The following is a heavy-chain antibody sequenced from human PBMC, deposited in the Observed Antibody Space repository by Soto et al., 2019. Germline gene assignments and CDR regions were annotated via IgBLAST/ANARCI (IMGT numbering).Heavy chain of an antibody. D-gene: IGHD6-13*01. J-gene: IGHJ5*02. CDR3: ARGGGGQQLAREAAPANNWFDP. Sequence: ASVKVSCKASGYTFTGYYMHWVRQAPGQGLEWMGWINPNSGGTNYAQKFQGWVTMTRDTSISTAYMELSRLRSDDTAVYYWARGGGGQQLAREAAPANNWFDPWGQGTLVTVSS. CDR1: GYTFTGYY. V-gene: IGHV1-2*04. CDR2: INPNSGGT.